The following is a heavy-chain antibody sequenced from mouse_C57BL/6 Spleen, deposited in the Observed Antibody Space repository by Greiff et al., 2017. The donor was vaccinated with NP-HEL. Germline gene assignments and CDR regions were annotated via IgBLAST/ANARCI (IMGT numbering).Heavy chain of an antibody. V-gene: IGHV1-15*01. CDR1: GYTFTDYE. J-gene: IGHJ4*01. Sequence: QVQLKESGAELVRPGASVTLSCKASGYTFTDYEMHWVQQTPVHGLEWIGAIDPETGGTAYNQKFKGTAILTADRATSTAYMELRRLTSEDSAVYYCTIWLLHYAMDYGGQATSVTVSS. CDR3: TIWLLHYAMDY. CDR2: IDPETGGT. D-gene: IGHD2-3*01.